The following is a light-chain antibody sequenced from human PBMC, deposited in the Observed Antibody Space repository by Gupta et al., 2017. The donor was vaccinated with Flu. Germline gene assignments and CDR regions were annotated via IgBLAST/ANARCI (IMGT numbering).Light chain of an antibody. CDR1: QSISSY. CDR3: QQSYSTPPLT. J-gene: IGKJ4*01. CDR2: AAS. Sequence: DIQMTQSPSSLSASVGDRVTITCRASQSISSYLNWYQQKPGNAPQLLIYAASSLQSGVPSRFSGSGSWTDFTLTISSLQPEDFATYYCQQSYSTPPLTFGGGTKVEIK. V-gene: IGKV1-39*01.